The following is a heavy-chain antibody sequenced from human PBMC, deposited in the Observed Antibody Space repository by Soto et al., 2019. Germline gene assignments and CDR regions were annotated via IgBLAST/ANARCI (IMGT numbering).Heavy chain of an antibody. Sequence: SVKVSCKVSGYTLTELSMHWVRQAPGKGLEWMGGFDPEDGETIYAQKFQGRVTMTEDTSTDTAYMELSSLRSEDTAVYYCATALGYDFWSGYYAFDYWGQGTLVTVSS. V-gene: IGHV1-24*01. D-gene: IGHD3-3*01. J-gene: IGHJ4*02. CDR1: GYTLTELS. CDR2: FDPEDGET. CDR3: ATALGYDFWSGYYAFDY.